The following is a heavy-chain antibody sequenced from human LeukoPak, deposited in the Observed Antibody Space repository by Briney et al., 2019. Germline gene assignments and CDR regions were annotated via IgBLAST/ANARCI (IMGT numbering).Heavy chain of an antibody. J-gene: IGHJ5*02. CDR2: ISSSISYI. Sequence: GGSLRLSCAASGFTFSSYCMDWVRQTPGKGLAGVSSISSSISYIYYADSVKGRFTISRDNAKNSLYLQMNSLRAGDTGVYYCARGTYSSGWYDKYWFDPWGQGTLVTVSS. CDR3: ARGTYSSGWYDKYWFDP. D-gene: IGHD6-19*01. V-gene: IGHV3-21*01. CDR1: GFTFSSYC.